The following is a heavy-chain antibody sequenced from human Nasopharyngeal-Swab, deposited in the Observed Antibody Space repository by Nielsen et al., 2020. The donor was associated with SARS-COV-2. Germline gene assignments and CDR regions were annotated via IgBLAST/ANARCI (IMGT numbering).Heavy chain of an antibody. V-gene: IGHV1-69*04. J-gene: IGHJ6*02. CDR3: ARDFDFWSPGYYYYYGMDV. CDR1: GGTFSSYA. D-gene: IGHD3-3*01. Sequence: SVKVSCKASGGTFSSYAISWVRQAPGQGPEWMGRIIPILGIANYAQKFQGRVTITADKSTSTAYMELSSLRSEDTAVYYCARDFDFWSPGYYYYYGMDVWGQGTTVTVSS. CDR2: IIPILGIA.